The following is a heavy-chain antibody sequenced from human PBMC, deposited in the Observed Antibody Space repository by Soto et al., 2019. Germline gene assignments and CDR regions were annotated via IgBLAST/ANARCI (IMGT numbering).Heavy chain of an antibody. CDR1: GFTFDDYA. J-gene: IGHJ5*02. D-gene: IGHD3-3*01. CDR3: AKDILRFWSGSNWFDP. CDR2: ISWNSGSI. V-gene: IGHV3-9*01. Sequence: PGGSLRLSCAASGFTFDDYAMHWVRQDPGKGLEWVSGISWNSGSIGYADSVKGRFTISRDNAKNSLYLQMNSLRAEDTALYYCAKDILRFWSGSNWFDPWGQGTLVTVSS.